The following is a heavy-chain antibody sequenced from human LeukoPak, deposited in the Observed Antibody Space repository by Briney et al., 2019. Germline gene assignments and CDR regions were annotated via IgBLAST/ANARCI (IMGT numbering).Heavy chain of an antibody. CDR3: VRVVTRVIFDY. J-gene: IGHJ4*02. Sequence: QPGRSLRLSCTASGFTFGGYAMSWVCQAPGKGLEWVGFIRSKAYGGTTEYAASVKGRFTISRDDSKSIAYLQMNSLKTEDTAVYCCVRVVTRVIFDYWGQETLVTVSS. CDR1: GFTFGGYA. V-gene: IGHV3-49*04. CDR2: IRSKAYGGTT. D-gene: IGHD5-18*01.